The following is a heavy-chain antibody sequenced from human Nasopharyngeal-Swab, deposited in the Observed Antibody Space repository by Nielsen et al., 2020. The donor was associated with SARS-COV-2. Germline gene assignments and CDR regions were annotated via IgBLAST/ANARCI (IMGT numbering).Heavy chain of an antibody. CDR1: GGSFSTYA. Sequence: SVKVSCKASGGSFSTYAFSWVRQAPGQGLEWMGGIIPSFSRGNYAQKFQDRVTITADEATSTAYMELSSLRSEDTAVYYRAIDVHGGSWVFDYWGQGTLVTVSS. V-gene: IGHV1-69*13. D-gene: IGHD2-15*01. J-gene: IGHJ4*02. CDR3: AIDVHGGSWVFDY. CDR2: IIPSFSRG.